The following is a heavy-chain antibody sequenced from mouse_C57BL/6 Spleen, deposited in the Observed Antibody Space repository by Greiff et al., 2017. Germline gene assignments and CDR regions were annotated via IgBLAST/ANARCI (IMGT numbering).Heavy chain of an antibody. CDR2: INPSNGGT. CDR1: GYTFTSYW. V-gene: IGHV1-53*01. Sequence: VQLQQPGTELVKPGASVKLSCKASGYTFTSYWMHWVKQRPGQGLEWIGYINPSNGGTNYNEKFKSKATLTVDKSSSTAYMQLSSLTSEYSAVYYCARGGRRYWYFDVWGTGTTVTVSS. J-gene: IGHJ1*03. CDR3: ARGGRRYWYFDV.